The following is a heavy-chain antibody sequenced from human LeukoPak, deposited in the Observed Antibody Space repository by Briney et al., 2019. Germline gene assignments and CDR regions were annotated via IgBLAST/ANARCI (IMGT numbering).Heavy chain of an antibody. V-gene: IGHV3-33*01. CDR1: GFIFSNSG. CDR2: VWFDGSKT. Sequence: GGSLRLSCTVSGFIFSNSGMHWVRRAPGKGLEWVAVVWFDGSKTYYADSVKGRFTISRDNSKNTLYLQMNSLRAEDTAVYYCARGSSQNAFDIWGQGTMVTVSS. J-gene: IGHJ3*02. D-gene: IGHD6-13*01. CDR3: ARGSSQNAFDI.